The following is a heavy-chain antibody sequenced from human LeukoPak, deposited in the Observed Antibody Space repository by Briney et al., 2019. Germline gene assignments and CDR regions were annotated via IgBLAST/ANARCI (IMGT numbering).Heavy chain of an antibody. D-gene: IGHD3-10*01. CDR3: ERSSYGAGSKTYWVDY. Sequence: PSETLSLTCTVSGGSISSSSYYWAWIRQPPGKGLEYIGSYSGSTYYNPSLNSRVTISVDTSKKQFSLKLSSVTAADSAVYYCERSSYGAGSKTYWVDYWGQGTLVTVSS. CDR2: YSGST. CDR1: GGSISSSSYY. J-gene: IGHJ4*02. V-gene: IGHV4-39*01.